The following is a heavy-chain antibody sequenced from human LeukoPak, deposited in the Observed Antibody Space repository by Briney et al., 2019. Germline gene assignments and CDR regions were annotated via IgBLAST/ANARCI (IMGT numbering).Heavy chain of an antibody. J-gene: IGHJ3*02. CDR3: ARKSYATSPHGVDI. Sequence: SETLSLTCTVSGGSISSYYWSWIRQPPGKGLEWIGYIHNSGSTNHNPSLKSRVAISLDTSKNQFSLKLSSVTAADTAVYYCARKSYATSPHGVDIWGQGTVVTVSS. CDR2: IHNSGST. CDR1: GGSISSYY. D-gene: IGHD1-26*01. V-gene: IGHV4-59*01.